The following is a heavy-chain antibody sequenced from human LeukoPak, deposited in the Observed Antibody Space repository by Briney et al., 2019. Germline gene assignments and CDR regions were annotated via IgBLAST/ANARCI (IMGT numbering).Heavy chain of an antibody. CDR3: RLTGTTGQYGFDY. CDR1: GFTFSSYW. V-gene: IGHV3-74*01. J-gene: IGHJ4*02. D-gene: IGHD1-7*01. CDR2: INSDGSST. Sequence: PGGSLRLSCAASGFTFSSYWMHWVRQAPGKGLVWVSRINSDGSSTSYADSVKGRFPISRDNAKNTLYLQMNSLRAEDTAVYYCRLTGTTGQYGFDYWGQGTLVTVSS.